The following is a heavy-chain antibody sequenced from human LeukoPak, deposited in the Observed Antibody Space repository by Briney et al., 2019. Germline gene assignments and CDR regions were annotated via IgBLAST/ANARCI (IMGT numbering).Heavy chain of an antibody. CDR3: ARRGSGWYSYYFDY. D-gene: IGHD6-19*01. J-gene: IGHJ4*02. V-gene: IGHV1-18*01. Sequence: HAHNFQGRVTMTTDTSTNTAYMELRSLESDDTAVYYCARRGSGWYSYYFDYWGQGTLVTVSS.